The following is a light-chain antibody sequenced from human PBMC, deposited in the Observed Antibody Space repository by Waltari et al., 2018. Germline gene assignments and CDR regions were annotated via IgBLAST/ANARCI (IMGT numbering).Light chain of an antibody. V-gene: IGKV3-20*01. Sequence: EIVLTQSPGTLSCSPGERATLSCRASQSVNGTLAWYQQKPGQSPRLLIYGSSTRATGIPDRFSGSGFGTDFSLTISRLEPEDFAVYYCQHYVSLPVTFGQGTKVEIK. J-gene: IGKJ1*01. CDR3: QHYVSLPVT. CDR1: QSVNGT. CDR2: GSS.